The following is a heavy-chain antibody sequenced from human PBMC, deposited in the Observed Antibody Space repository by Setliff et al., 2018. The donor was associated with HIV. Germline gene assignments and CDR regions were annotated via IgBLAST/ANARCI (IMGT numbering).Heavy chain of an antibody. CDR1: GGSFNGYY. J-gene: IGHJ1*01. V-gene: IGHV4-34*01. D-gene: IGHD2-15*01. Sequence: SETLSLTCAVYGGSFNGYYWSRIRQPPGKGLEWIGEINHSGSTNYNPSLKSRVTMSVDKSKNQFSLRLSSVTAADTAVYYCARARRAGSGPKYFQHWGQGTLVTVS. CDR3: ARARRAGSGPKYFQH. CDR2: INHSGST.